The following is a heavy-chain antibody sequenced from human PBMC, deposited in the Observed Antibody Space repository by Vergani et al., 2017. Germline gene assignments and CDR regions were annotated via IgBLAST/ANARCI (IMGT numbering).Heavy chain of an antibody. Sequence: QVQLVESGGGVVQPGRSLRLSCAASGFTFSSYGMHWVRQAPGKGLEWVSCISGSGDNAYYVDSVKGRFTISRDNSKNTLHLQTNSLVAEDTAVYYCARPGIPYWYFDLWGRGTLVTVSS. D-gene: IGHD1-14*01. CDR2: ISGSGDNA. J-gene: IGHJ2*01. V-gene: IGHV3-NL1*01. CDR1: GFTFSSYG. CDR3: ARPGIPYWYFDL.